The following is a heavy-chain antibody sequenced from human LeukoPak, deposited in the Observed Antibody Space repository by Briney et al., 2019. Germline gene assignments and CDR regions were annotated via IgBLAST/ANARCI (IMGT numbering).Heavy chain of an antibody. V-gene: IGHV3-23*01. CDR1: GFIFGNHA. D-gene: IGHD2-2*01. CDR3: AKEGRYCSSSSCSDYFDY. CDR2: ISGSGGST. J-gene: IGHJ4*02. Sequence: GGSLRLSCAASGFIFGNHAMSWIRQAPGKGLEWVSNISGSGGSTYYAESVKGRCTLSRDNSKDTLYLQLISLRVEDTAEYYCAKEGRYCSSSSCSDYFDYWGQGSLVTVSS.